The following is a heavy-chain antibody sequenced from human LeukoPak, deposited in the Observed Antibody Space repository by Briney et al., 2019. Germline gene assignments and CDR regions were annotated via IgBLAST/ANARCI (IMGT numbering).Heavy chain of an antibody. D-gene: IGHD1-7*01. CDR1: GYTFTSYD. CDR3: ARDLQLLDFDY. Sequence: ASVKVSCKASGYTFTSYDINWVRQATGQGLEWMGWMNPNSGNTGYAQKFQGRVTITRNTSISTAYMELSSLRSEDTAVYYCARDLQLLDFDYWGQGTPVTVSS. V-gene: IGHV1-8*03. CDR2: MNPNSGNT. J-gene: IGHJ4*02.